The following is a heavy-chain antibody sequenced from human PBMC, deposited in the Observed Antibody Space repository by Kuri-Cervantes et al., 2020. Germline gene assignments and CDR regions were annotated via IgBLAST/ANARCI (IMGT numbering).Heavy chain of an antibody. D-gene: IGHD2-2*01. CDR2: INWNGGST. V-gene: IGHV3-20*04. CDR3: SKFEATIHDQLYFNS. Sequence: GESLKISCAASGFTFDDYGMSWVRQAPGKGLEWVSGINWNGGSTGYADSVKGRFTTSRDSSKNTLYLHMNTLTAEDTAIYYCSKFEATIHDQLYFNSWGQGTLVTVSS. J-gene: IGHJ4*02. CDR1: GFTFDDYG.